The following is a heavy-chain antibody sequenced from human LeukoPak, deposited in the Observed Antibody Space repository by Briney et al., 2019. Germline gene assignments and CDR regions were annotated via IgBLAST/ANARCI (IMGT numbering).Heavy chain of an antibody. CDR3: AKGPRIAAAGTCDP. J-gene: IGHJ5*02. Sequence: ASVKVSCKASGYTFTRYGISWVRQAPGQGLEWMGWISPYNGNTKYTQRLQGRLTMTTDTSTSAAYMELRSLRFDDTAVYYCAKGPRIAAAGTCDPWGQGTLVTVSS. D-gene: IGHD6-13*01. V-gene: IGHV1-18*01. CDR2: ISPYNGNT. CDR1: GYTFTRYG.